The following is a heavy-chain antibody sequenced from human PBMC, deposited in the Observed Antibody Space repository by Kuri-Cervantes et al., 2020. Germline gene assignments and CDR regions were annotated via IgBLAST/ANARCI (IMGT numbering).Heavy chain of an antibody. Sequence: SETLSLTCAVYGGSFSFYYWNWIRQPPGKGLEWIGEINHSRSTNYNPSLKSRVTISLDTSKNQFSLKLSSVTAADTAVYYCARVDCSSTNCYGSYVFDVWGQGTMVTVSS. CDR2: INHSRST. CDR1: GGSFSFYY. D-gene: IGHD2-2*01. V-gene: IGHV4-34*01. CDR3: ARVDCSSTNCYGSYVFDV. J-gene: IGHJ3*01.